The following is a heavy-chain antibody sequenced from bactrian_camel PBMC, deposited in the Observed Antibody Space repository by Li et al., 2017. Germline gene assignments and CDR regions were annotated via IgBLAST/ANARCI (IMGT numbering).Heavy chain of an antibody. Sequence: VQLVESGGGLVQHGGSLGLSCAASGFTFSIYDMSWVRQAPGRGLEWVSSINRGGGSTHYADSVKDRFTVSRDNAKNTLYLQLNLLKTEDTGVYYCATVYGSIWYPTGFDYWGQGTQVTVSS. CDR2: INRGGGST. J-gene: IGHJ4*01. CDR3: ATVYGSIWYPTGFDY. V-gene: IGHV3S40*01. CDR1: GFTFSIYD. D-gene: IGHD6*01.